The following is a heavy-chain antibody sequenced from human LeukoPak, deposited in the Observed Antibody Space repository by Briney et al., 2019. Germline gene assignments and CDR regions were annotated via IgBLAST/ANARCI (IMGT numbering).Heavy chain of an antibody. D-gene: IGHD2-15*01. V-gene: IGHV3-30*02. CDR3: AKERHVVVAATAGIDY. CDR1: GFTFSSYG. Sequence: GGSLRLSCAASGFTFSSYGMHWVRQAPGKGLEWVAFIRYDGSNKYYADSVKGRFTISRDNSKNTLYLQMNSLRAEDTAVYYCAKERHVVVAATAGIDYWGQGTLVTVSS. J-gene: IGHJ4*02. CDR2: IRYDGSNK.